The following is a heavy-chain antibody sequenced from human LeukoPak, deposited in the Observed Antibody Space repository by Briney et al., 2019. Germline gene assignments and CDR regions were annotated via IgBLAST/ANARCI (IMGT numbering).Heavy chain of an antibody. J-gene: IGHJ3*02. V-gene: IGHV1-8*03. CDR1: GYTFTSHY. D-gene: IGHD3-22*01. Sequence: GASVNVPCKASGYTFTSHYINWVRPATGQGREWMGWMNPKSGNTGYAQKFQGRVTITRNTSIHTAYLELSSLRSEDTAVYYCARGRQYYDSSDYYYEGDGFDIWGQGTMVTVSS. CDR3: ARGRQYYDSSDYYYEGDGFDI. CDR2: MNPKSGNT.